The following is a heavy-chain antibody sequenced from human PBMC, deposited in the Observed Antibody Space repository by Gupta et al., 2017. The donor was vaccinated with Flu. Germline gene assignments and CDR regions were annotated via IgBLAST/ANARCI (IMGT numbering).Heavy chain of an antibody. J-gene: IGHJ4*02. V-gene: IGHV3-23*01. D-gene: IGHD2-15*01. CDR3: AKVKGGRAWYSSFED. Sequence: MSWVRQAPGKGLEWVSGNDGSGDSTYYADSVQGRFAISRDNSKNILYLQMNSLGAEDTAVYYCAKVKGGRAWYSSFEDWGQGTPVTVSS. CDR2: NDGSGDST.